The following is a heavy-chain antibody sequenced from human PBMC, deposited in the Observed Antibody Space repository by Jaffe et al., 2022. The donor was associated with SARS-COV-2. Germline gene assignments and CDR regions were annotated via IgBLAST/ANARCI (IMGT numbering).Heavy chain of an antibody. V-gene: IGHV3-23*01. D-gene: IGHD5-18*01. CDR1: GFTFSSYA. CDR3: AKALDTAMVVLRYYYGMDV. J-gene: IGHJ6*02. Sequence: EVQLLESGGGLVQPGGSLGLSCAASGFTFSSYAMSWVRQAPGKGLEWVSAISGSGGSTYYADSVKGRFTISRDNSKNTLYLQTNSLRAEDTAVYYCAKALDTAMVVLRYYYGMDVWGQGTTVTVSS. CDR2: ISGSGGST.